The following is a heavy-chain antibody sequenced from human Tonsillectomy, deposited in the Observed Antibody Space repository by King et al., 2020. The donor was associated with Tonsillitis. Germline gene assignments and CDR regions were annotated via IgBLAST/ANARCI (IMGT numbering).Heavy chain of an antibody. Sequence: QLVQSGGGVVQPGGSLRLSCATSGFTFPDSAMHWVRQAPGKGLEWVSLISGDGGSTFYADSVKGRFTISRDNSKNSLYLQMNSLTTADTALYYCAKDQGGNNWYQGRDYMDVWGKGTTVTVSS. CDR3: AKDQGGNNWYQGRDYMDV. J-gene: IGHJ6*03. CDR1: GFTFPDSA. V-gene: IGHV3-43*02. D-gene: IGHD6-13*01. CDR2: ISGDGGST.